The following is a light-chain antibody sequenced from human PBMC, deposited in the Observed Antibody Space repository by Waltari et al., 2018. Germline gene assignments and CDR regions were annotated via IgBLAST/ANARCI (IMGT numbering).Light chain of an antibody. V-gene: IGLV2-23*02. J-gene: IGLJ2*01. CDR3: CSYTGTTTFLL. CDR2: EAT. Sequence: QSALTQPASVSGSPGQSITISCTRTTSDIGTYNIISWYQQYPGRVPKLIIYEATRRPSWVSDRFSGSKSGNTASLTISGLQAEDEANYYCCSYTGTTTFLLFGGGTKLTVL. CDR1: TSDIGTYNI.